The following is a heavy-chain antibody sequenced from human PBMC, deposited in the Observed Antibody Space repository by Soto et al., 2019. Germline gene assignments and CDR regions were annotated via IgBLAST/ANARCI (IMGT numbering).Heavy chain of an antibody. D-gene: IGHD3-3*01. CDR1: AFSFGNYA. CDR3: AKGMANTVFGVDTLFDF. Sequence: GSLRIACATSAFSFGNYARSWVCQAPGKGLEWVSLISGSASATHYADSVKGRFTISRDNSKRTVYLQLNSLRAEDTAVYYCAKGMANTVFGVDTLFDFWGRGTLVILSS. CDR2: ISGSASAT. J-gene: IGHJ4*02. V-gene: IGHV3-23*01.